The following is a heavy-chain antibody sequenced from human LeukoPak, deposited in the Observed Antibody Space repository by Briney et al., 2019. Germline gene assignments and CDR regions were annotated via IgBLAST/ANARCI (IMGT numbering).Heavy chain of an antibody. D-gene: IGHD3-3*02. CDR2: IYYSGST. J-gene: IGHJ5*02. CDR1: GGSISSSSYY. V-gene: IGHV4-39*07. CDR3: ARDTKHLGVLEATDWFDP. Sequence: SETLSLTCTVSGGSISSSSYYWGWIRQPPGKGLEWIGSIYYSGSTYYNPSLKSRVTISVDTSKNQFSLKLSSVTAADTAVYYCARDTKHLGVLEATDWFDPWGQGTLVTVSS.